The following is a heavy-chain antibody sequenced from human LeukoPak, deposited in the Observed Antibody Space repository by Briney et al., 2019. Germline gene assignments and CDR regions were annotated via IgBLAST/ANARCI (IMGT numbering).Heavy chain of an antibody. CDR3: ARDRSDGTYFGLFDY. CDR1: GFTVSSKS. V-gene: IGHV3-53*01. D-gene: IGHD1-26*01. CDR2: IYSGGTT. Sequence: GGSLRLSCAASGFTVSSKSMSWVRQAPGKGLEWVSVIYSGGTTYNADSVKGRFTISRDTSKNTLYLQMSSLRAEDTAVYYCARDRSDGTYFGLFDYWGQGTLVTAPS. J-gene: IGHJ4*02.